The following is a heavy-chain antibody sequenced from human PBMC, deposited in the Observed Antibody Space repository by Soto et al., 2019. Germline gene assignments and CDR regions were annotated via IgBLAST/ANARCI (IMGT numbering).Heavy chain of an antibody. CDR1: GFTFSSYA. V-gene: IGHV3-23*01. Sequence: GGSLRLSCAASGFTFSSYAMSWVRQAPGKGLEWVSAISGSGGSTYYADSVKGRFTISRDNSKNTLYLQMNSLRAEDTAVYYCAKWAPGDELGYDAFDIWGQGTMVTVSS. D-gene: IGHD7-27*01. CDR2: ISGSGGST. CDR3: AKWAPGDELGYDAFDI. J-gene: IGHJ3*02.